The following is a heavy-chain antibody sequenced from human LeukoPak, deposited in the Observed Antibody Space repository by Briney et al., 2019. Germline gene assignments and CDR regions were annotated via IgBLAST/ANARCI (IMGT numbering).Heavy chain of an antibody. D-gene: IGHD2-21*02. CDR3: ARDFWAYCGGDCYSYYFDY. Sequence: ASVKVSCKASGYTFINYGISWVRQAPGQGLEWMGWISAYNGNTNYAQKFQGRVTMTTDTSTSTAYMELRSLRSDDTAVYYCARDFWAYCGGDCYSYYFDYWGQGTLVTVSS. J-gene: IGHJ4*02. CDR1: GYTFINYG. V-gene: IGHV1-18*01. CDR2: ISAYNGNT.